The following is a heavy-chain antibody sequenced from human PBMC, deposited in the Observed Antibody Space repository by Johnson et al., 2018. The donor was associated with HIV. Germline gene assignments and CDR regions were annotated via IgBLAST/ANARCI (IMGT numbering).Heavy chain of an antibody. V-gene: IGHV3-30*18. J-gene: IGHJ3*02. D-gene: IGHD3-22*01. CDR3: AKSEGESRGAFDI. CDR2: ISYDGNNK. Sequence: QVQLVESGGGVVRPGGSLRLSCAASGFTFDDYGMSWVRQAPGKGLEWVAVISYDGNNKYYVDSVKGRLTIARENSKDTLYLQMNSLRAEDTAGDYCAKSEGESRGAFDILGQGTMVTVSS. CDR1: GFTFDDYG.